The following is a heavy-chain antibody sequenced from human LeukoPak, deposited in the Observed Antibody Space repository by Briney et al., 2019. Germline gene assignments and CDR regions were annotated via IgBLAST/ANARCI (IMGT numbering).Heavy chain of an antibody. Sequence: GGSLRLSCAASGSTFRSYSMNWVRQAPGKGLEWVAYINGGGRTIFYGDSVKGRFTISRDNAKNSLYLQMNSLRAEDTAVYYCAREPVEGVNDAFDVWGQGTMVTVSS. CDR3: AREPVEGVNDAFDV. J-gene: IGHJ3*01. D-gene: IGHD3-16*01. CDR1: GSTFRSYS. CDR2: INGGGRTI. V-gene: IGHV3-48*04.